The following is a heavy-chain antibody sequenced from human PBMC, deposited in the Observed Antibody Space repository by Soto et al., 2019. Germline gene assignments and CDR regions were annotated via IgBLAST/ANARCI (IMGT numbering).Heavy chain of an antibody. CDR1: NGSLSGYY. J-gene: IGHJ6*03. Sequence: QVQLHQRGAGLLKPSDALSLTCDVYNGSLSGYYWTWIRQSPGKGLEWIGEKNHIGTSNYNPSLQGRVTVSVDTSKKFISLTLRSVTAADTAVYFCARLTVTPRTFYSYIDVWGAGTSVTVSS. V-gene: IGHV4-34*01. CDR2: KNHIGTS. D-gene: IGHD4-17*01. CDR3: ARLTVTPRTFYSYIDV.